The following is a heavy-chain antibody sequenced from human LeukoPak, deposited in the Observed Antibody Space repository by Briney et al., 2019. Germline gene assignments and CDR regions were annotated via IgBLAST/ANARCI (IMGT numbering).Heavy chain of an antibody. J-gene: IGHJ4*02. D-gene: IGHD6-13*01. CDR3: ARVLGIAAAGGDY. V-gene: IGHV5-51*01. Sequence: GESLKISCKGSGYNFTSYWIGWVRQMPGKGLEWMGIIYPGDSDTRHSPSFQGQVTISADKSISTAYLQWSSLKASDTAMYYCARVLGIAAAGGDYWGQGTLVTVSS. CDR2: IYPGDSDT. CDR1: GYNFTSYW.